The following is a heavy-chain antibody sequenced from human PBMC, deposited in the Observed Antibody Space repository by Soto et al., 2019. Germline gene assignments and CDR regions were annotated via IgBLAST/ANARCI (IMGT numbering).Heavy chain of an antibody. Sequence: PSETLSLTCTVSGGSISSSSYYWGWIRQPPGKGLEWIGSIYYSGSTYYNPSLKSRVTISVDTSKNQFSLKLSSVTAADTAVYYCARGGWFGDYYYGMDVWGQGTTVT. V-gene: IGHV4-39*01. CDR3: ARGGWFGDYYYGMDV. CDR2: IYYSGST. CDR1: GGSISSSSYY. D-gene: IGHD3-10*01. J-gene: IGHJ6*02.